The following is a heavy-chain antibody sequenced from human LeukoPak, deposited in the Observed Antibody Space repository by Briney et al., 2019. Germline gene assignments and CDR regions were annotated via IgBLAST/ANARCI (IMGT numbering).Heavy chain of an antibody. CDR2: IRGSSDST. CDR1: GFTFSNFA. D-gene: IGHD6-13*01. J-gene: IGHJ5*02. CDR3: AKGPSIAAAGTFDP. V-gene: IGHV3-23*01. Sequence: PGGSLRLSCEASGFTFSNFAMNWVRQAPGKGLEWVSAIRGSSDSTYYADSVTGRFTISRDNSKNTLYLQMNSLRAEDTAIYYCAKGPSIAAAGTFDPWGQGTLVTVSS.